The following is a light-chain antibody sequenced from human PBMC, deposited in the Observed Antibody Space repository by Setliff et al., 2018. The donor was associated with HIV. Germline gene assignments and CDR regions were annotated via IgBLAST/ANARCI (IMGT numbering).Light chain of an antibody. V-gene: IGLV1-47*01. J-gene: IGLJ1*01. Sequence: QSVLTQPPSASATPGQRVTISCSGNTSNIGTNDVYWYQQVPGTAPKLLISKNNQRSSGVPDRFSGSKSGTSASLAISGLRSEDEANYYCAAWDDSLNGPDYVFGTGTKVTVL. CDR2: KNN. CDR3: AAWDDSLNGPDYV. CDR1: TSNIGTND.